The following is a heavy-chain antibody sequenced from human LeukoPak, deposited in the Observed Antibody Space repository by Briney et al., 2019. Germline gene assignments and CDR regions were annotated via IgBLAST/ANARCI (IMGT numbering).Heavy chain of an antibody. D-gene: IGHD2-15*01. V-gene: IGHV1-46*01. J-gene: IGHJ5*02. CDR2: INPSGGST. Sequence: ASMKVSCKASGYTFTSYDINWVRQATGQGLERMGIINPSGGSTSYAQKFQGRVTMTRDMSTSTVYMELSSLRSEDTAVYYCARDGSNLVVAARYNWFDPWGQGTLVTVSS. CDR1: GYTFTSYD. CDR3: ARDGSNLVVAARYNWFDP.